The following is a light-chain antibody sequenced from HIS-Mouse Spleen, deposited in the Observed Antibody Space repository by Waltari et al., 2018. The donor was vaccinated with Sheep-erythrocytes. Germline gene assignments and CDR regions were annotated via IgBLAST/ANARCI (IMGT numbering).Light chain of an antibody. V-gene: IGLV1-40*01. Sequence: QSVLTQPPSVSGAPGQRVTISCTGSSSNIGAGYDVHWYQQLPGTAPKLLSYGNSNRPSGVPDRFSGSKSGTSASLAITGFQAEDEADYYCQSYDSSLSGSGVFGTGTKVTVL. J-gene: IGLJ1*01. CDR3: QSYDSSLSGSGV. CDR2: GNS. CDR1: SSNIGAGYD.